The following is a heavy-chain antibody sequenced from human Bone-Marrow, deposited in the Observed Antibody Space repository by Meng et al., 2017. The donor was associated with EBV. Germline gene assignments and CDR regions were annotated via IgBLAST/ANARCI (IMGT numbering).Heavy chain of an antibody. V-gene: IGHV4-39*01. CDR1: GDSISSFYY. D-gene: IGHD6-19*01. CDR2: VHYTGST. Sequence: QLPLRESGPGQLKPSETLSLTCTVSGDSISSFYYWGWIRQPPGRGLEWIGSVHYTGSTYYSPSLKSRVTVSVDTSKNQFSLRLTSVTAADTAVYYCARPFPSWQSPRLDPFGAWGQGTLVTVSS. J-gene: IGHJ5*02. CDR3: ARPFPSWQSPRLDPFGA.